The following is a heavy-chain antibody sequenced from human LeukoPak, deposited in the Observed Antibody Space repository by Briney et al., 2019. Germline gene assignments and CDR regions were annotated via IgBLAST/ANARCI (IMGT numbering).Heavy chain of an antibody. CDR2: INPNSGGT. CDR1: GYTFTGYY. CDR3: ARDRGSSGYYTHFDY. V-gene: IGHV1-2*06. D-gene: IGHD3-22*01. J-gene: IGHJ4*02. Sequence: ASVKVSCKASGYTFTGYYMHWVRQAPGQGLEWMGRINPNSGGTNYAQKFQGRVNMTRDTSISTAYMELSRLRSDDTAVYYCARDRGSSGYYTHFDYWGQGTLVTVSS.